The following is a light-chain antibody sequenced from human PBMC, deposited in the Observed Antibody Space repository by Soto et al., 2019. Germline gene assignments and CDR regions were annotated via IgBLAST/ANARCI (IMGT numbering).Light chain of an antibody. CDR1: QSVSSN. J-gene: IGKJ1*01. CDR3: QQYNNWPPT. V-gene: IGKV3-15*01. CDR2: GAS. Sequence: EIVMTQSPATLSVSPGERATLSCRASQSVSSNLAWYQQKPGQAPRLLIYGASTRATGIPARFSGSGSGAEFTLTIGSLQSEDFAVYYCQQYNNWPPTFGQGTKV.